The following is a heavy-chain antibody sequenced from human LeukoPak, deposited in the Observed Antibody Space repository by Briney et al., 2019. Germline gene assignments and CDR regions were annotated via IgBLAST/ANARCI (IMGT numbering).Heavy chain of an antibody. V-gene: IGHV3-21*01. CDR2: ISSSSGYI. D-gene: IGHD6-19*01. CDR3: ARRPSVAGPFDP. J-gene: IGHJ5*02. CDR1: GFTFRSYS. Sequence: NPGGSLRLSCAASGFTFRSYSMNWVHQAPGKGLEWVSAISSSSGYIYYADSVKGRFTISRDNAKNSLYLQMNSLRAEDTAVYYCARRPSVAGPFDPWGQGTLVTVSS.